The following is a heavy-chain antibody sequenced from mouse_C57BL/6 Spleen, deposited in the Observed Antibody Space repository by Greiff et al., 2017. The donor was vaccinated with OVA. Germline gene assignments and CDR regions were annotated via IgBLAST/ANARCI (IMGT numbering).Heavy chain of an antibody. CDR2: IWSGGST. J-gene: IGHJ4*01. D-gene: IGHD4-1*01. CDR1: GFSLTSYG. CDR3: TRKELGRYYYAMDY. V-gene: IGHV2-2*01. Sequence: QVQLKESGPGLVQPSQSLSITCTVSGFSLTSYGVHWVRQSPGKGLEWLGVIWSGGSTDYNAAFISRLSISKDNSKSQVFFKMNSLQADDTAIYYCTRKELGRYYYAMDYWGQGTSVTVSS.